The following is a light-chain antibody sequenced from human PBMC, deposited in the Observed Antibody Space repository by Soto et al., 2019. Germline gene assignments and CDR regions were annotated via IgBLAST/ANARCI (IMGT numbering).Light chain of an antibody. V-gene: IGLV1-51*01. J-gene: IGLJ1*01. Sequence: QSVLTQPPSVSAAPGQKVTVSCSGSTSNIGNYYLSSYQQLPGTAPKLLIYDNDNRPSGIPGRFSGSKSGTSATLAITGLQTGDEADYYCATWDSSLSAHGFGTGTKLTVL. CDR2: DND. CDR1: TSNIGNYY. CDR3: ATWDSSLSAHG.